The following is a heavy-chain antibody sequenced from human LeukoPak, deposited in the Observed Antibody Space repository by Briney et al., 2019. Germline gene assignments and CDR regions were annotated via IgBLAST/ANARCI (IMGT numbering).Heavy chain of an antibody. V-gene: IGHV3-23*01. D-gene: IGHD3-22*01. CDR1: GFTFSSYA. CDR3: AKDKELVVVITYFDY. J-gene: IGHJ4*02. Sequence: GGSLRLSCAASGFTFSSYAMSWVRQAPGKGLEWVSAISGSGGSTYYADPVKGRFTISRDNSKNTLYLQMNSLRAEDTAVYYCAKDKELVVVITYFDYWGQGTLVTVSS. CDR2: ISGSGGST.